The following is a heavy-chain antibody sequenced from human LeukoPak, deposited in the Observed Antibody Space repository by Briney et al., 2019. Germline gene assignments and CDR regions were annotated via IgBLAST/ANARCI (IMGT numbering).Heavy chain of an antibody. V-gene: IGHV3-7*01. CDR1: GFTFSDSW. CDR3: ATYTHWVAGDV. Sequence: PGGPLRLSCAASGFTFSDSWMSWVRQAPGKGLEWVANMNQDGSAKDYVDSVKGRFTISRDNARNSLYLQMSSLRAEDTAVYYCATYTHWVAGDVWGQGTTVTVSS. J-gene: IGHJ6*02. CDR2: MNQDGSAK. D-gene: IGHD3-16*01.